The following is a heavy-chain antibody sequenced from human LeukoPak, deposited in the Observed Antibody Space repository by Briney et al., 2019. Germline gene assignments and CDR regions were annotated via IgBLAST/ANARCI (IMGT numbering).Heavy chain of an antibody. CDR3: ARPPWIFGVVASWDV. CDR2: IYTSGST. V-gene: IGHV4-61*02. Sequence: SETLSLTCTVSGGSISSGSYYWSWIRQPAGKGLEWIGRIYTSGSTNYNPSLKSRVTISVDTSKNQFSLKLSSVTAADTAVCYCARPPWIFGVVASWDVWGKGTTVTVSS. J-gene: IGHJ6*04. CDR1: GGSISSGSYY. D-gene: IGHD3-3*01.